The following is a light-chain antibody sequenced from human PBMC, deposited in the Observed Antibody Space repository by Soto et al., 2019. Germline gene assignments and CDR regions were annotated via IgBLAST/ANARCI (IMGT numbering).Light chain of an antibody. CDR3: QQYNNWWT. CDR1: QSVSNN. Sequence: EIVMTQSPATLSVSPGERATLSCRASQSVSNNLAWYQKKPGQAPRLLIYGASTRATGIPARFSGSGSGTEFTLTISSLQSEDLALYYCQQYNNWWTFGQGTRVDIK. CDR2: GAS. J-gene: IGKJ1*01. V-gene: IGKV3-15*01.